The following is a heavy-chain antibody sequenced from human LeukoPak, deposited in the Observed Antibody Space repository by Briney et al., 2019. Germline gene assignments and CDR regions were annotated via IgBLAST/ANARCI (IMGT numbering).Heavy chain of an antibody. Sequence: GESLKISCKGSGYRFTSYWIGWVRQMPGKGLEWMGIIYPADSDTRYSPSFQGQVTISADKSISTAYLQWSSLKASDSAMYYCARFVYCGGDCSNWFDPWGQGILVTVSS. CDR2: IYPADSDT. CDR1: GYRFTSYW. V-gene: IGHV5-51*01. CDR3: ARFVYCGGDCSNWFDP. D-gene: IGHD2-21*02. J-gene: IGHJ5*02.